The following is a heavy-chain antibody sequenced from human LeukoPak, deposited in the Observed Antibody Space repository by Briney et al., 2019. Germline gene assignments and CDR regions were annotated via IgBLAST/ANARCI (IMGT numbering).Heavy chain of an antibody. Sequence: ASVKVSCKASGYTFTGYYMHWVRQAPGQGLEWMGWINPNSGGTNYAQKFQGRVTMTGDTSISTAYMELSRLRSDDTAVYYCARGLYSSSWYRDYFDYWGQGTLVTVSS. J-gene: IGHJ4*02. D-gene: IGHD6-13*01. CDR3: ARGLYSSSWYRDYFDY. V-gene: IGHV1-2*02. CDR2: INPNSGGT. CDR1: GYTFTGYY.